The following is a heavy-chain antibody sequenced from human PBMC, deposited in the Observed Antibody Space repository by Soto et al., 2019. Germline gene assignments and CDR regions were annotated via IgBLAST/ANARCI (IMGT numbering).Heavy chain of an antibody. V-gene: IGHV3-23*01. CDR2: ISGSGDGT. J-gene: IGHJ6*02. D-gene: IGHD2-8*01. CDR3: TKSRRGILMVYGFGGMDV. Sequence: GSLRLSCAASGFTVNSHAMSWVRQAPGKGLEWVASISGSGDGTYYGDSVKGRFTISRDSSSSTLYLQMNNLRGEDTAVYFCTKSRRGILMVYGFGGMDVWGQGTTVTVSS. CDR1: GFTVNSHA.